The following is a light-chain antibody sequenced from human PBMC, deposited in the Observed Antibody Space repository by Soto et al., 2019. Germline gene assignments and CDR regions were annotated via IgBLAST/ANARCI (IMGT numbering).Light chain of an antibody. J-gene: IGKJ1*01. CDR1: QGISNY. Sequence: DIQMTQSPSSLSASVGDRVTITCRASQGISNYLAWYQQKPGKVPKLLIYAASTLQSGVPSRFSGSGSGTAFTLTTSSLQPEDVATYYCQKYNSALWTFGQGTKVEIK. CDR3: QKYNSALWT. V-gene: IGKV1-27*01. CDR2: AAS.